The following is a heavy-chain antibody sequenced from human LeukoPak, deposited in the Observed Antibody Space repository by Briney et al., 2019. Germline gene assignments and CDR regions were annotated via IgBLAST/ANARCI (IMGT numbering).Heavy chain of an antibody. D-gene: IGHD3-22*01. V-gene: IGHV3-74*01. CDR1: GFSFSSYW. CDR3: GRSHYYDSSGNFYYYYAMDV. J-gene: IGHJ6*02. Sequence: GGSLRLSCAASGFSFSSYWMHWVRQVPGKGLVWVSRINCDGTSVRYADAVKGRLTISRDNAKNTLYLQMNSLRAEDTGVYYCGRSHYYDSSGNFYYYYAMDVWGQGTTVTVSS. CDR2: INCDGTSV.